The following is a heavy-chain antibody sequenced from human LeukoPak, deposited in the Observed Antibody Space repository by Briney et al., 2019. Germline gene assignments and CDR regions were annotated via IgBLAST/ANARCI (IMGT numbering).Heavy chain of an antibody. CDR1: GGPISSYY. Sequence: TSETLSLTCTVSGGPISSYYWSWIRPSPGKGLEWIGYIYYSGSTNYNPPLKSRVTISVDTSKSQFSLKLSSVTAADTAVYFCARASSGWYNWFDPWGQGTLVTVSS. J-gene: IGHJ5*02. D-gene: IGHD6-19*01. V-gene: IGHV4-59*01. CDR2: IYYSGST. CDR3: ARASSGWYNWFDP.